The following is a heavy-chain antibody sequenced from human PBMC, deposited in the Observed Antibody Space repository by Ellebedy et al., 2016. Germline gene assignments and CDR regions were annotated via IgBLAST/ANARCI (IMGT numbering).Heavy chain of an antibody. V-gene: IGHV3-74*01. CDR1: GFTFSTYW. CDR2: INGDGSTT. Sequence: GESLKISCAASGFTFSTYWMHWLRQAPGKGLVWVSRINGDGSTTNYADSVKGRFTISRDNAKNTLYLQMNSLRGEGTAVYYCASIRFDYWGQGTLVTVSS. J-gene: IGHJ4*02. CDR3: ASIRFDY.